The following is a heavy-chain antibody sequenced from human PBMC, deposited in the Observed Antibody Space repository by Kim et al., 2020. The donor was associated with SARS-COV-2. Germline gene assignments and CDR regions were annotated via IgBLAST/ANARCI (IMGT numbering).Heavy chain of an antibody. CDR3: ARDIGIVKADFSDY. D-gene: IGHD1-26*01. J-gene: IGHJ4*02. V-gene: IGHV3-7*03. Sequence: VDSVKGRFTISRDNAKNSLYLLMNSLRAEDTAVYYCARDIGIVKADFSDYWGQGTLVTVSS.